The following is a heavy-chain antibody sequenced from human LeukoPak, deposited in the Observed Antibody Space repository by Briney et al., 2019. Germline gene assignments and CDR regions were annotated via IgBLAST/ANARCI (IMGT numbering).Heavy chain of an antibody. CDR3: ARGMTTVTPRYMDV. D-gene: IGHD4-17*01. CDR2: IKQDGSEK. V-gene: IGHV3-7*01. Sequence: GGSLRLSCAASGFTFSSYWMSWVRRAPGKGLEWVANIKQDGSEKYYVDSVKGRFTISRDNAKNSLYLQMNSLRAEETAVYYCARGMTTVTPRYMDVWGKGTTVTVSS. J-gene: IGHJ6*03. CDR1: GFTFSSYW.